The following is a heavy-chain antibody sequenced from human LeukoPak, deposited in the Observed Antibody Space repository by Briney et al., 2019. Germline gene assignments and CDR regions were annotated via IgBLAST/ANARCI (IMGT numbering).Heavy chain of an antibody. CDR1: GFSISNYW. J-gene: IGHJ4*02. D-gene: IGHD5-18*01. Sequence: GGSLRLSCAGSGFSISNYWMSWVRQAPGKGLEWVAVISYDGSNKYYADSVKGRFTISRDNSKNTLYLQMNSLRAEDTAVYYCAKDRYSYTYYFDYWGQGTLVTVSS. CDR2: ISYDGSNK. V-gene: IGHV3-30*18. CDR3: AKDRYSYTYYFDY.